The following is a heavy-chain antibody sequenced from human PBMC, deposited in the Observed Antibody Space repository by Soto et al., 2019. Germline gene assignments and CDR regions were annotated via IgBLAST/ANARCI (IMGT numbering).Heavy chain of an antibody. Sequence: EVQLVESGGGLVQPGRSLRLSCAASGFTFNDYAMHWVRQVPGKGLEWVSGIMWNSDSIGYADSVKGRFTISRDNARNSLYLQMNSLRPEDTAFYYCAKDLGVVTAALGYWGQGILVTVSS. D-gene: IGHD2-21*02. CDR2: IMWNSDSI. J-gene: IGHJ4*02. CDR3: AKDLGVVTAALGY. CDR1: GFTFNDYA. V-gene: IGHV3-9*01.